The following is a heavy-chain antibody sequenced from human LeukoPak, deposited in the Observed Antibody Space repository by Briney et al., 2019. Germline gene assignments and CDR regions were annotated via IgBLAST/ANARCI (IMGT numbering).Heavy chain of an antibody. V-gene: IGHV4-39*07. J-gene: IGHJ6*03. Sequence: PSETLSLTCTVSGGSISSSSYYWGWIRQPPGKGLEWIGSIYYSGSTYYNPSLKSRVTISVDTSKNQFSLKLSSVTAADTAVYYCARALPGPRYHYYYYMDVWGKGTTVTISS. CDR2: IYYSGST. D-gene: IGHD1-26*01. CDR3: ARALPGPRYHYYYYMDV. CDR1: GGSISSSSYY.